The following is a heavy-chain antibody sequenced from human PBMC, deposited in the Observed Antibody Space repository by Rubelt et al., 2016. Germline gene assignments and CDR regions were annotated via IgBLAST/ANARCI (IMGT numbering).Heavy chain of an antibody. J-gene: IGHJ4*02. CDR3: ASSDDTSGYYYCY. V-gene: IGHV1-2*06. CDR1: GYTFTGYY. D-gene: IGHD3-22*01. CDR2: INPNSGGT. Sequence: QVQLVQSGAEVKKPGASVKVSCKASGYTFTGYYMHWVRQAPGQGLEWMGRINPNSGGTNYAQKFQGRVTMTRDTSISTVYMELSRLTSDDTAVYYCASSDDTSGYYYCYWGQGTLVTVSS.